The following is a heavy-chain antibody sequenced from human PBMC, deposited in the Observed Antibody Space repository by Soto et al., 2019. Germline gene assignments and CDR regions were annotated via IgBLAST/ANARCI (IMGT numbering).Heavy chain of an antibody. D-gene: IGHD1-26*01. CDR2: ISIGGDKT. Sequence: EVQLLESGGDLVQPGWSLRLSCAASGFSFSSYSFTWVRQAPGKGLEWVAGISIGGDKTWHADSVKGRFTISRDNSKNTVYLQMKSLRVDDTAVYYCAKWDGNGDHWGQGTLVTVSS. V-gene: IGHV3-23*01. CDR1: GFSFSSYS. J-gene: IGHJ5*02. CDR3: AKWDGNGDH.